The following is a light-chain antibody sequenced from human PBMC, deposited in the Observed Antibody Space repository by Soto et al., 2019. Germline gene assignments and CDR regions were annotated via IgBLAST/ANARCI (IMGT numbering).Light chain of an antibody. Sequence: QSALTQPRSVSGSPGQSVTISCTGTSSDVGGYNYVSWYQQHPGKAPKLMIYDVSKRPSGVPDRSTGSKSGNTASLTISGLQAEDEADYYCCSYGGSYPYVFGTGTKVTVL. V-gene: IGLV2-11*01. CDR3: CSYGGSYPYV. J-gene: IGLJ1*01. CDR2: DVS. CDR1: SSDVGGYNY.